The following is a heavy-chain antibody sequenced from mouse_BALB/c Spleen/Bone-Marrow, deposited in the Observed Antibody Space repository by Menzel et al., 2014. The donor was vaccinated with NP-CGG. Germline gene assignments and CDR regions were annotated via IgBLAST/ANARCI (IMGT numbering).Heavy chain of an antibody. CDR2: ILGDGTT. Sequence: VQLVESGPGLVAPSQSLSITCTVSGFSLTDYGINWVRQPPGKGLEWLGMILGDGTTDYNSALRSRLSINKDNSRSXVFLKMNSLQTDDTARYYCAREEYGNYYAMGYWGQGTSVTVSS. CDR1: GFSLTDYG. D-gene: IGHD2-10*02. CDR3: AREEYGNYYAMGY. J-gene: IGHJ4*01. V-gene: IGHV2-6-7*01.